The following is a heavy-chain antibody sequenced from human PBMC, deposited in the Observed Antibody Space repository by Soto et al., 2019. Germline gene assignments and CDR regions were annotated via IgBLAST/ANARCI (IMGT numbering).Heavy chain of an antibody. J-gene: IGHJ4*02. CDR1: GFTFSDYY. V-gene: IGHV3-11*01. CDR2: INTLSSAI. Sequence: GSLRLSCAGSGFTFSDYYMTWIRQAPGKGLEWVSYINTLSSAIYYADSVKGRFTISRDNAKNSLYLQMNSLRAEDTAVYYCARRLQWQLRPLDSWGRGTLVTVAS. CDR3: ARRLQWQLRPLDS. D-gene: IGHD6-19*01.